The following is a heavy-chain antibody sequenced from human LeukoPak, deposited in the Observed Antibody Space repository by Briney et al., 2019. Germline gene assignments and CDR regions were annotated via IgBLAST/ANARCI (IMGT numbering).Heavy chain of an antibody. CDR2: ISGSGGTT. Sequence: GGSLRLSCAASGFTFSTFAMSWVRQAPGKGLEWVSAISGSGGTTYYADSVQGRFTISRDNSQNTLYLQMNSLRAEDTAVYYCAKYIGSRFSFEHWGQGTLVAVSS. J-gene: IGHJ4*02. V-gene: IGHV3-23*01. CDR3: AKYIGSRFSFEH. D-gene: IGHD5-18*01. CDR1: GFTFSTFA.